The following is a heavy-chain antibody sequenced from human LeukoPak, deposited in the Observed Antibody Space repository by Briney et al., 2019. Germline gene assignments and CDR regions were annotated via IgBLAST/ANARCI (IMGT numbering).Heavy chain of an antibody. CDR1: GGTFSSYA. D-gene: IGHD4-17*01. CDR3: ARDDYGPAGY. Sequence: SVKVSCKASGGTFSSYAISWVRQAPGQGLEWMGGIIPIFGTANYAQKFQGRVTITADESTSTAYMELSSLTAEDTAVYYCARDDYGPAGYGGQGTLVTVSS. V-gene: IGHV1-69*13. CDR2: IIPIFGTA. J-gene: IGHJ4*02.